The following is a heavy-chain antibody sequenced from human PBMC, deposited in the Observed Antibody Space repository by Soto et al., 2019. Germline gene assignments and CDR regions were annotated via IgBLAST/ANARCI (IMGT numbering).Heavy chain of an antibody. CDR2: IYYSGST. V-gene: IGHV4-31*03. D-gene: IGHD3-3*01. J-gene: IGHJ4*02. CDR1: GGSISSGGYY. Sequence: PSETLSLTCTVSGGSISSGGYYWSWIRQHPGKGLEWIGYIYYSGSTYYNPSLKSRVTISVDTSKNQFSLKLSSVTAADTAVYYCARDRRIFGVAYFDYWGQGTLVTVSS. CDR3: ARDRRIFGVAYFDY.